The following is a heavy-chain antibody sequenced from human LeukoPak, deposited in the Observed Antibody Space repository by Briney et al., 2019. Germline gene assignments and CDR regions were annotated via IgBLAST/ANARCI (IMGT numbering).Heavy chain of an antibody. CDR1: GFTFSSYA. D-gene: IGHD4-17*01. V-gene: IGHV3-30*18. J-gene: IGHJ4*02. CDR2: ISYDGSNK. Sequence: PGGSLRLSCAASGFTFSSYAMHWVRQAPGKGLEWVAVISYDGSNKYYADSVKGRFTISRDNSKNTLYLQMNSLRAEDTAVYYCAKSTVTFYYFDYWGQGTLVTVSS. CDR3: AKSTVTFYYFDY.